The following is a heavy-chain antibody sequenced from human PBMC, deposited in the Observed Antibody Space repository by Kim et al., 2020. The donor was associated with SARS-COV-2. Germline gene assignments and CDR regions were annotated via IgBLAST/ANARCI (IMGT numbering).Heavy chain of an antibody. Sequence: GGSLRLFCFFFFFSFFFFFFSFFLSPPFSLLVWVSRISSDGMITNYFDVLNGRFTMSLDNAENTLYLQMNSLRAEDTAVYYCARGFFRDGFDVWGQGTTVTVSS. CDR3: ARGFFRDGFDV. V-gene: IGHV3-74*01. CDR2: ISSDGMIT. J-gene: IGHJ6*02. CDR1: FFSFFFFF. D-gene: IGHD3-10*01.